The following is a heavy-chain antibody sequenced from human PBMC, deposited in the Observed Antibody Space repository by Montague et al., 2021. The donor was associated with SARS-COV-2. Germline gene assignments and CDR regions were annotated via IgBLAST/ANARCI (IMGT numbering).Heavy chain of an antibody. V-gene: IGHV4-39*01. D-gene: IGHD2-2*01. Sequence: SETLSLTCTVSGGSISSSSYYWGWIRQPPGKGLEWIGRIYHSGSTYYNPSLKSRVTMSVDTSKNQFSLKLSSVTAADTAVYYCARHTLGYCSSTSCYVGWGQGTLVTVSS. CDR2: IYHSGST. CDR1: GGSISSSSYY. J-gene: IGHJ4*02. CDR3: ARHTLGYCSSTSCYVG.